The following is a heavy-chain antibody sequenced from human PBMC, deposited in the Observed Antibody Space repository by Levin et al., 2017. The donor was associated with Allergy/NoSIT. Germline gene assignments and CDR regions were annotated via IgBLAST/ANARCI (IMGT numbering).Heavy chain of an antibody. Sequence: SETLSLTCTVSGGSISSSSYYWGWIRQPPGTGLEWIGSIYYSGSTYYNPSLKSRVTISVDTSKNQFSLKLSSVTAADTAVYYCARRAYCSSTSCYFRGAFDIWGQGTMVTVSS. CDR3: ARRAYCSSTSCYFRGAFDI. V-gene: IGHV4-39*01. CDR2: IYYSGST. D-gene: IGHD2-2*01. CDR1: GGSISSSSYY. J-gene: IGHJ3*02.